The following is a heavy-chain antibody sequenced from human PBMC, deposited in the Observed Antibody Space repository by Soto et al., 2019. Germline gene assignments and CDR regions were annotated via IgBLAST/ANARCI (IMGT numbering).Heavy chain of an antibody. CDR1: GGTFSSYT. CDR3: ATRRTTVTTGDAFDI. V-gene: IGHV1-69*02. J-gene: IGHJ3*02. D-gene: IGHD4-17*01. CDR2: IIPILGIA. Sequence: QVQLVQSGAEVKKPGASVKVSCKASGGTFSSYTISWVRQAPGQGLEWMGRIIPILGIANYAQKFQGRVTITADKSTSTAYMERSSLRSEDTAVYYCATRRTTVTTGDAFDIWGQGTMVTVSS.